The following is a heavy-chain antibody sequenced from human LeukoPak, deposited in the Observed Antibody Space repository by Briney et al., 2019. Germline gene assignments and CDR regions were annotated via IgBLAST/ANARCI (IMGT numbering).Heavy chain of an antibody. CDR3: AKSLSGGGYYFEY. D-gene: IGHD3-10*01. CDR1: GFTFSNYA. V-gene: IGHV3-23*01. Sequence: GGSLRLSCAASGFTFSNYAMTWVRQAPGKGLEWVSGISDSGGSTYYADSVKGRFTISRDNSKNTLYLQMNSLRAEDTAVYYCAKSLSGGGYYFEYWGQGTLVTASS. CDR2: ISDSGGST. J-gene: IGHJ4*02.